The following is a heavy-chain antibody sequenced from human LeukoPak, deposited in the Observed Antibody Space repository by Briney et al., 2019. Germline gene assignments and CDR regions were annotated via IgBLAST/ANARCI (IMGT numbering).Heavy chain of an antibody. D-gene: IGHD3-22*01. V-gene: IGHV3-64*01. Sequence: GGSLRLSCAASGFTFSSYAMHWVRQAPGKGLEYVSAISSNGGSTYYANSVKGRFTISRDNSKNTLYLQMGSLGAEDMAVYYCARGGHYDSSGYEPPDYWGQGTLVTVSS. CDR2: ISSNGGST. CDR1: GFTFSSYA. J-gene: IGHJ4*02. CDR3: ARGGHYDSSGYEPPDY.